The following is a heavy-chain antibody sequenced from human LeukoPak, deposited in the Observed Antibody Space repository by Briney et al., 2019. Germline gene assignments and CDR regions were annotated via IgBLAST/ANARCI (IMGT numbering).Heavy chain of an antibody. J-gene: IGHJ4*02. CDR1: GFTFSSYS. CDR3: AREDCSGGSCYLDDY. D-gene: IGHD2-15*01. V-gene: IGHV3-21*01. Sequence: NSGGSLRLSCAASGFTFSSYSMNWVRQAPGKGLEWVSSISSSSSYIYYADSVKGRFTISRDNAKNSLYLQMNSLRAEDTAVYYCAREDCSGGSCYLDDYWGQGTLVTVSS. CDR2: ISSSSSYI.